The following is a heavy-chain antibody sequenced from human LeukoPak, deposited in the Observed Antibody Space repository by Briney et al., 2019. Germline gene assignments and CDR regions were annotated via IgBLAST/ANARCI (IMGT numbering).Heavy chain of an antibody. V-gene: IGHV3-74*01. CDR3: PRESDAARTHYLHH. J-gene: IGHJ4*01. D-gene: IGHD6-25*01. CDR2: IHKDGLHT. CDR1: GFTVNDFW. Sequence: GGSLRLSCAASGFTVNDFWMHWVRQAPGKGLMWVSRIHKDGLHTWYADSMKGRFTISRDNAENTVYLQLNRLRVEDTAVYHCPRESDAARTHYLHHRGHANLVTVSS.